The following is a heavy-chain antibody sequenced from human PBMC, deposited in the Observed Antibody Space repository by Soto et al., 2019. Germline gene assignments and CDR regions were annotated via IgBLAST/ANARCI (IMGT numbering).Heavy chain of an antibody. Sequence: EVQLVESGGGLVQPGGSLRLSCAASGFTFSSYDMHWVRHATGKGLEWVSAIGTAGDTYYPGSVKGRFTISRENANNSLYLQMNSLRAGDTAVYYYAREANGLDSFDNWGHGTMVTVSS. D-gene: IGHD2-8*01. V-gene: IGHV3-13*01. CDR3: AREANGLDSFDN. CDR1: GFTFSSYD. J-gene: IGHJ3*02. CDR2: IGTAGDT.